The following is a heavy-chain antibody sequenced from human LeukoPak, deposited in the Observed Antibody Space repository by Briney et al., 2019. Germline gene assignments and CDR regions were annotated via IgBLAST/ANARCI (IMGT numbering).Heavy chain of an antibody. CDR2: ISGSGAST. CDR3: VQDWAWGAFAY. V-gene: IGHV3-23*01. D-gene: IGHD7-27*01. CDR1: GFNFDKYG. Sequence: PGGSLRLSCAVSGFNFDKYGMVWVRQAPGKGLEWVSGISGSGASTYYADSVRGRLTISRDNSKNRLYLQMNSLRVEDKAVYYCVQDWAWGAFAYWGQGTLVTVSS. J-gene: IGHJ4*02.